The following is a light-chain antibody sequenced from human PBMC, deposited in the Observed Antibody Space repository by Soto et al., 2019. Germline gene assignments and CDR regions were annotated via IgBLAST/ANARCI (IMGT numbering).Light chain of an antibody. CDR1: SIDVGNYNL. CDR2: EGS. Sequence: QSVLTQPASVSGSPGQSITISCTGTSIDVGNYNLVSWYQHLPGKAPKLVIYEGSKRPSGVSNRFSGSRSGNTASLTISGLQAEDEAHYYCCSYAGSGTWMFGGGTQLTVL. CDR3: CSYAGSGTWM. V-gene: IGLV2-23*01. J-gene: IGLJ3*02.